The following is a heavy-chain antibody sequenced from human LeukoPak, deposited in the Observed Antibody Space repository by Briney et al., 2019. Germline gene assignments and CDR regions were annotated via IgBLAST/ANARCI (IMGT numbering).Heavy chain of an antibody. V-gene: IGHV3-30-3*01. Sequence: GGSLRLSCAASGFTFSSYAMHWVRQAPGKGLEWVAVISYDGSNKYYADSVKGRFTISRDNSKNTLYLQMNSLRAEDTAVYYCARDNSGWSGGGYFDYWGQGTLVTVSS. CDR1: GFTFSSYA. D-gene: IGHD6-19*01. CDR3: ARDNSGWSGGGYFDY. J-gene: IGHJ4*02. CDR2: ISYDGSNK.